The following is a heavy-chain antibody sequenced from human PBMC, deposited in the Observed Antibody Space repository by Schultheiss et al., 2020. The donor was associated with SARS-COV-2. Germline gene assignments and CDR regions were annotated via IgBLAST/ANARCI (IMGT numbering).Heavy chain of an antibody. V-gene: IGHV3-23*01. J-gene: IGHJ4*02. CDR3: ARDWGFGVVTQPYY. D-gene: IGHD3-3*01. CDR2: ISGNGGST. Sequence: GGSLRLSCAASGFTFSSSAMSWVRQAPGKGLEWVSAISGNGGSTYCADSVKGRFTVSRDNSKNTLYLQMNSLRAEDTAVYYCARDWGFGVVTQPYYWGQGTLVTVSS. CDR1: GFTFSSSA.